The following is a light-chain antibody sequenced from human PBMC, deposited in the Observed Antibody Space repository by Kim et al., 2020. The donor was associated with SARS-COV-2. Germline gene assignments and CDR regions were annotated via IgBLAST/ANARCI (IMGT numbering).Light chain of an antibody. CDR2: LEGSGSY. V-gene: IGLV4-60*03. Sequence: QPVLTQSSSASASLGSSVKLTCTLSSGHSSYIIAWHQQQPGKAPRYFMKLEGSGSYNKGSGVPDRFSGSSSGADRYLTISNLQSEDEADYYCETWDSNTRVFGGGTQLTVL. J-gene: IGLJ3*02. CDR3: ETWDSNTRV. CDR1: SGHSSYI.